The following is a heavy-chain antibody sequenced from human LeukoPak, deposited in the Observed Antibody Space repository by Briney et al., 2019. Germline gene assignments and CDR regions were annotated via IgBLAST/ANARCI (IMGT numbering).Heavy chain of an antibody. J-gene: IGHJ4*02. Sequence: SETLSLTCTVSGGSISSHSWSWIRQPAGKGLEWIGRIFTSGNTYYNPSLKSRVIMSVDTSKNQFSLKLSSVTAADTVVYYCAREGGGFDYWGQGTLVTVSS. CDR3: AREGGGFDY. V-gene: IGHV4-4*07. CDR1: GGSISSHS. D-gene: IGHD3-16*01. CDR2: IFTSGNT.